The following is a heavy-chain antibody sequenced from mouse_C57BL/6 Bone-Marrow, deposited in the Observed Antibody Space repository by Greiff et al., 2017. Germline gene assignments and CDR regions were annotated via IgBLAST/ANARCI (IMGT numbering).Heavy chain of an antibody. CDR3: ARSDYYYGSSYGYFDV. V-gene: IGHV1-53*01. D-gene: IGHD1-1*01. Sequence: VQLQQPGTELVKPGASVKLSCKASGYTFTSYWMHWVKQRPGQGLEWIGEIYPRCGNTYYNEKFKGKATLTADKSSSTAYMELRSLTSEDSAVYFCARSDYYYGSSYGYFDVWGTGTTVTVSS. CDR2: IYPRCGNT. J-gene: IGHJ1*03. CDR1: GYTFTSYW.